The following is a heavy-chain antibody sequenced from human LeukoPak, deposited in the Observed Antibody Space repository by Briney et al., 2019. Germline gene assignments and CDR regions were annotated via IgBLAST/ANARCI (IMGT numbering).Heavy chain of an antibody. V-gene: IGHV3-23*01. J-gene: IGHJ4*02. CDR2: ISGSGGST. CDR1: GFTLSSYA. Sequence: GGSLRLSCAASGFTLSSYAMTWVRQAPGKGLEWVSAISGSGGSTYYADSVKGRFTISRDNSKNTLYLQMNSLRAEDTAVYYCADDIAVAGTGDYWGQGTLVTVSS. D-gene: IGHD6-19*01. CDR3: ADDIAVAGTGDY.